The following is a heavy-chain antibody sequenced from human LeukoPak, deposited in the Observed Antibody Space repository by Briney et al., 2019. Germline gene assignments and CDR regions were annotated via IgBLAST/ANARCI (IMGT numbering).Heavy chain of an antibody. J-gene: IGHJ4*02. Sequence: MPSETLSLTCAVSDDSFSSHYWTWIRQPPGKGLEWIGYISYIGSTNYNPSLKSRVTISIDTSKNQFSLKLTSVTAADTAVYYCARAFLPSRVESYYDFWSGYYAGRVYYFDYWGQGTLVTVSS. D-gene: IGHD3-3*01. CDR1: DDSFSSHY. V-gene: IGHV4-59*11. CDR2: ISYIGST. CDR3: ARAFLPSRVESYYDFWSGYYAGRVYYFDY.